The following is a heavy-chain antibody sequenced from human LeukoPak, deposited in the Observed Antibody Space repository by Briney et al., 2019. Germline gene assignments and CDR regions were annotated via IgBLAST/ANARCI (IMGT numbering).Heavy chain of an antibody. V-gene: IGHV1-2*02. J-gene: IGHJ3*02. Sequence: GASVKVSCKASGYTFTSYGISWVRQAPGQGLEWMGWINPNSGGTNYAQKFQGRVTMTRDTSISTAYMELSRLTSDDTAVYYCVKGWDSSGYYAFDIWGQGTMVTVSS. CDR1: GYTFTSYG. CDR3: VKGWDSSGYYAFDI. CDR2: INPNSGGT. D-gene: IGHD3-22*01.